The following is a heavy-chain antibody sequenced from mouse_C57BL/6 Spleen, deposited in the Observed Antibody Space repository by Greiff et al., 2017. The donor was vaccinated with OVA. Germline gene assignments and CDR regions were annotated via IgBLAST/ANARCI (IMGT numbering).Heavy chain of an antibody. CDR1: GYSITSGYS. J-gene: IGHJ1*03. CDR2: ISYDGSN. V-gene: IGHV3-6*01. Sequence: EVKLMESGPGLVKPSQSPSLTCSVTGYSITSGYSWNWIRQFPGNKLEWMGYISYDGSNNYNPSLKNRISITRDTSKNQFFLKLNAVTTEDTATYYCARGETTGSSYEPYFAVWGTGTPVTVSS. CDR3: ARGETTGSSYEPYFAV. D-gene: IGHD1-1*01.